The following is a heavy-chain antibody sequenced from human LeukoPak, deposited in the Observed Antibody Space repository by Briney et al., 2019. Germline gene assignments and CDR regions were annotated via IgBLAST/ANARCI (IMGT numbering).Heavy chain of an antibody. CDR2: IKQDGSMK. V-gene: IGHV3-7*01. D-gene: IGHD2-15*01. CDR1: GFTLGDYA. Sequence: GRSLRLSCTPSGFTLGDYAMSWVRQAPGRGLEWVANIKQDGSMKRYADSVRGRFIISRDNAKNSVYLQLSSLKAEDSAVYFCARDESGGYYVYWGQGTLVTVSS. J-gene: IGHJ4*02. CDR3: ARDESGGYYVY.